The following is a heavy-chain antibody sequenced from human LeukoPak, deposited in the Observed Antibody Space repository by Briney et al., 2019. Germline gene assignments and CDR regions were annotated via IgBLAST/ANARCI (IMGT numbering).Heavy chain of an antibody. V-gene: IGHV1-46*01. D-gene: IGHD3-22*01. CDR2: INPSGGST. CDR1: GYTFTGYY. Sequence: GASVKVSCKASGYTFTGYYMHWVRQAPGQGLEWMGIINPSGGSTSYAQKFQGRVTMTRDTSTSTVYMELSSLRSEDTAVYYCARGPLVGSVITPIDYWGQGTLVTVSS. CDR3: ARGPLVGSVITPIDY. J-gene: IGHJ4*02.